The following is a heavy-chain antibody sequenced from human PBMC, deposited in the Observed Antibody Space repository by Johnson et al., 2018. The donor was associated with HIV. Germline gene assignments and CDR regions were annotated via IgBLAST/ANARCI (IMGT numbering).Heavy chain of an antibody. J-gene: IGHJ3*02. D-gene: IGHD2-21*02. CDR1: GFTFSSYA. CDR3: ARDRRFGDPGAFDI. Sequence: VQLVESGGGVVQPGRSLRLSCAASGFTFSSYAMHWVRQAPGKGLEWVAVISYDGSNKYYADSVKGRFTISRDNSKNTLYLQMNSLRAEDTAGYYCARDRRFGDPGAFDIWGQGTMVTVSS. CDR2: ISYDGSNK. V-gene: IGHV3-30*14.